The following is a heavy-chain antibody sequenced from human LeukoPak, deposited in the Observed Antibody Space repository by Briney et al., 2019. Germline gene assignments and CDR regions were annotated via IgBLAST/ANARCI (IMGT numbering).Heavy chain of an antibody. CDR3: ARDSGSGGYSVYYYYMDV. Sequence: IFGTANYAQKFQGRVTITADESTSTAYMELSSLRSEDTAVYYCARDSGSGGYSVYYYYMDVWGKGTTVTVSS. J-gene: IGHJ6*03. CDR2: IFGTA. D-gene: IGHD5-24*01. V-gene: IGHV1-69*01.